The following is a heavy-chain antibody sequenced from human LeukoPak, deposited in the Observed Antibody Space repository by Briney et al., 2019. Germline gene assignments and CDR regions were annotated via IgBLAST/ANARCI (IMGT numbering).Heavy chain of an antibody. D-gene: IGHD5-18*01. V-gene: IGHV3-53*01. J-gene: IGHJ4*02. Sequence: PGGSLRLSCAASGFTVSSNCMTWVRQAPGMGLEWVSVLCSGGSTYYADSVKGRFTISTDNSKNTLYLQMNSRRAEDTAVYYCARKVGYGYALDYWGQGTLVTVSS. CDR3: ARKVGYGYALDY. CDR2: LCSGGST. CDR1: GFTVSSNC.